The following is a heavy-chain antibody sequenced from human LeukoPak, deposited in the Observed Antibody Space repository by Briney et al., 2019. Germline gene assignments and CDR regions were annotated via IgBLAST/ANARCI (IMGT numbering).Heavy chain of an antibody. V-gene: IGHV3-64*01. CDR2: ISSNGGST. D-gene: IGHD6-6*01. CDR1: GFTFSSYA. CDR3: ARVGAARPNPEEYYFDY. J-gene: IGHJ4*02. Sequence: GGSLRLSCAASGFTFSSYAMHWVRQAPGKGLEYVSAISSNGGSTYYANSVKGRFTISRGNSKNTLYLQMGSLRAEDMAVYYCARVGAARPNPEEYYFDYWGQGTLVTVSS.